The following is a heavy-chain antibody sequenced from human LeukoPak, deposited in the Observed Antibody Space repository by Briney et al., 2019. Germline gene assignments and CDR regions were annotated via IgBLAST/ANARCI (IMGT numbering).Heavy chain of an antibody. CDR1: GGSIRSYY. J-gene: IGHJ4*02. D-gene: IGHD3-10*01. CDR3: ARAAVRGVVDY. V-gene: IGHV4-59*01. Sequence: PSEALSLTCTFTGGSIRSYYWSWIRQPPGKGLEWIGYIYYSGSTNYNPSLKSRVTISVDTSKNQFSLKLSSVTAADTAVYYCARAAVRGVVDYWGQGTLVTVSS. CDR2: IYYSGST.